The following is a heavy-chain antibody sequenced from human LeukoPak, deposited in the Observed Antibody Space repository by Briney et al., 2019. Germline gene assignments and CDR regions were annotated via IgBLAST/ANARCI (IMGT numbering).Heavy chain of an antibody. CDR1: GGSINSYY. V-gene: IGHV4-4*07. Sequence: SETLSLTCTVSGGSINSYYWSWIRQPAGKGLEWIGRIYSSGSTNYSPSLKSRVTISIDTSRNQFSLKLRSVTAADTAVYYCARKAPKKGWFDPWGQGTLVTVSS. J-gene: IGHJ5*02. CDR2: IYSSGST. CDR3: ARKAPKKGWFDP.